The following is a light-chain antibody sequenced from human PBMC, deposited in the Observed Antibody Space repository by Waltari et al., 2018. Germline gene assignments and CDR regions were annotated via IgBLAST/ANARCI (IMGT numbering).Light chain of an antibody. CDR1: QSVSKTY. CDR3: QQSVSSPWT. CDR2: RAS. J-gene: IGKJ1*01. Sequence: EIVLTQSPGTLSLSPGERATLSCRASQSVSKTYLAWYQQKPGQAPRLLIYRASSRPTGIPDRFSGSGSGTDFTLTITRLEPEDFAVYYCQQSVSSPWTFGQGTKVEIK. V-gene: IGKV3-20*01.